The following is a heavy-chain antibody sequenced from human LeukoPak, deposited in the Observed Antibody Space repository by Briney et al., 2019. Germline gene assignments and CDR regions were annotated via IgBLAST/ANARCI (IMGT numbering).Heavy chain of an antibody. Sequence: PGGSLRLSCAASGFTFSSYAMSWVRQAPGKGLEWVSAISDSGGSTYYADSVKGRFTVSRDNSKDTLYLQMNSLRVEDTAMYYCAKGPFFYYDASGYNYFDSWGQGTLVTVSS. D-gene: IGHD3-22*01. J-gene: IGHJ4*02. V-gene: IGHV3-23*01. CDR1: GFTFSSYA. CDR2: ISDSGGST. CDR3: AKGPFFYYDASGYNYFDS.